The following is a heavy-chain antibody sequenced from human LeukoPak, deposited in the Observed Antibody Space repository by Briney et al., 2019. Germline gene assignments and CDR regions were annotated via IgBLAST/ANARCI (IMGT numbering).Heavy chain of an antibody. Sequence: GGSLRLSCAASGLTVSSNCMSWVRQAPGKGLEWVSFIYSGGNTYYADSVKGRFTISRDNSKNTVHLQMNSLRAEDTAMYYCARVDSGSYYGHDYWGQGTLVTVTS. J-gene: IGHJ4*02. V-gene: IGHV3-53*01. D-gene: IGHD1-26*01. CDR1: GLTVSSNC. CDR2: IYSGGNT. CDR3: ARVDSGSYYGHDY.